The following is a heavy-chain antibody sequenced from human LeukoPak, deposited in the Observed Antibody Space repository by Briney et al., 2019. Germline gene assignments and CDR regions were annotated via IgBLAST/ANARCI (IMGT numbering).Heavy chain of an antibody. CDR1: GYTFTGYY. Sequence: ASVKVSCKASGYTFTGYYMHWVRQAPGQGLEWMGWINPNSGGTNYAQKFQGRVTMTRDTSISTVYMELSRLRSDDTAVYYCARAGVTNYYDSSAFDYWGQGTLVTVSS. V-gene: IGHV1-2*02. D-gene: IGHD3-22*01. J-gene: IGHJ4*02. CDR2: INPNSGGT. CDR3: ARAGVTNYYDSSAFDY.